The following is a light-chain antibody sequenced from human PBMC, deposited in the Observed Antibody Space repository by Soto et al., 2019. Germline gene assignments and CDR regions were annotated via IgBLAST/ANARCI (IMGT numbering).Light chain of an antibody. Sequence: DIQMTQSPSTLSASVGDRVTITCRASQSISIWLAWYQQEPGKAPKLLIYKASSLQSGVPSRFSGSGSGTEFTLTISSLQPDDFATYYCQHYNSYPPWTCGQGTKVKIK. CDR1: QSISIW. J-gene: IGKJ1*01. CDR2: KAS. V-gene: IGKV1-5*03. CDR3: QHYNSYPPWT.